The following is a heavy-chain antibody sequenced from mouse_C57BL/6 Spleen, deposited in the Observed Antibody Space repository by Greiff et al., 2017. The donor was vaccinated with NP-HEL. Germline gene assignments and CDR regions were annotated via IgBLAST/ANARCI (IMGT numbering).Heavy chain of an antibody. V-gene: IGHV1-42*01. CDR3: ARREYPYTFDY. J-gene: IGHJ2*01. CDR2: INPSTGST. Sequence: EVQLQQSGPELVKPGASVKISCKASGYSFTGYYMNWVKQSPEKSLEWIGEINPSTGSTTYNEKFKAKATLTLDKASSTAYRQLKSLTSGASTVYSFARREYPYTFDYWGQGTTLTVSS. D-gene: IGHD5-1*01. CDR1: GYSFTGYY.